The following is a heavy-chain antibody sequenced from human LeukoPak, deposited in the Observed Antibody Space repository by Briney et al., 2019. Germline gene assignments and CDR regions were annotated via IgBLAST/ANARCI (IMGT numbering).Heavy chain of an antibody. V-gene: IGHV3-66*01. CDR1: GFSVSSNY. D-gene: IGHD2-2*01. CDR3: ARAVGVCSTSCYRPLGWYFDF. Sequence: QAGGSLRLSCAASGFSVSSNYMSWVRQAPGKGLEWVSVLNSGGTTYYADSVKGRFTISRDNSKNTLYLQMNSLRAEDTAVYYCARAVGVCSTSCYRPLGWYFDFWGRGTLVTVSS. CDR2: LNSGGTT. J-gene: IGHJ2*01.